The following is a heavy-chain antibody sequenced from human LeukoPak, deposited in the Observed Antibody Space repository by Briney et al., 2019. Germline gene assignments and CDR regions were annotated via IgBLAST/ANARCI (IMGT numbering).Heavy chain of an antibody. J-gene: IGHJ4*02. D-gene: IGHD5-18*01. V-gene: IGHV3-11*04. Sequence: GGSLRLSCAASGFTFSDYYMSWIRQAPGKGLEWVSYISSSGSTIYYADSVKGRFTISRDNAKNSLYLQMNSLRAEDTAVYYCARDGPAIRLWPYYFDYWGQGTLVTVSS. CDR1: GFTFSDYY. CDR3: ARDGPAIRLWPYYFDY. CDR2: ISSSGSTI.